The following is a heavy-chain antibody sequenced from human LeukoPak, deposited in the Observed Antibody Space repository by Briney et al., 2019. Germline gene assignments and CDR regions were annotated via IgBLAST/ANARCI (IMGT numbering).Heavy chain of an antibody. D-gene: IGHD3-10*01. CDR1: GFTFSSYS. Sequence: GGSLRLSCAASGFTFSSYSMNWVRQAPGKGLEWVSSISSSSSYIYYADSLKGRFTISRDNAKNSLYLQMNSLRAGDTAVYYCARVGAIRDYYYYYMDVWGKGTTVTVSS. J-gene: IGHJ6*03. CDR3: ARVGAIRDYYYYYMDV. CDR2: ISSSSSYI. V-gene: IGHV3-21*01.